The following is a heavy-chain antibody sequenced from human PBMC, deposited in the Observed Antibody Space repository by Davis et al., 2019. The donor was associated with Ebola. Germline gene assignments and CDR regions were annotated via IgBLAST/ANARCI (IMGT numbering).Heavy chain of an antibody. CDR3: ARSSIVGTTTTASDI. V-gene: IGHV1-18*01. CDR1: GYTFKNYA. Sequence: ASVKVSCKASGYTFKNYAISWVRQAPGQGLEWMGWISAYNGNTNYAQILQGRVTMTTDTSTGTAYMELRSLRSDDTAVYFCARSSIVGTTTTASDIWGQGTKVTVSS. D-gene: IGHD1-26*01. J-gene: IGHJ3*02. CDR2: ISAYNGNT.